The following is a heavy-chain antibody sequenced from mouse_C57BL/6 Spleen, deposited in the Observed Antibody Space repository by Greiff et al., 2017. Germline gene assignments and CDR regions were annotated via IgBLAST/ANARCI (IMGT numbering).Heavy chain of an antibody. J-gene: IGHJ1*03. V-gene: IGHV1-39*01. Sequence: QLQESGPELVKPGASVKISCKASGYSFTDYNMNWVKQSNGKSLEWIGVINPNYGTTSYNQKFKGKATLTVDQSSSTAYMQLNSLTSEDSAVYYCARDYGSSHVGYWYFDVWGTGTTVTVSS. CDR3: ARDYGSSHVGYWYFDV. CDR2: INPNYGTT. CDR1: GYSFTDYN. D-gene: IGHD1-1*01.